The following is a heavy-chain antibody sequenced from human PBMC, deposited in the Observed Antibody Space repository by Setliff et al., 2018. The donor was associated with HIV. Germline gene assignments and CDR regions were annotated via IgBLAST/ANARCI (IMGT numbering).Heavy chain of an antibody. CDR2: IIPIFGTP. J-gene: IGHJ6*03. D-gene: IGHD1-1*01. CDR3: ASSAGAVPTTAPYGDYYYYFYMDV. Sequence: GASVKVSCKASGGTFSRFAFSWVRQAPGQGLEWMGGIIPIFGTPNYAQKFQGRVTITTDESTNTVYMELYSLTSEDTAIYYCASSAGAVPTTAPYGDYYYYFYMDVWGKGTTVTVSS. CDR1: GGTFSRFA. V-gene: IGHV1-69*05.